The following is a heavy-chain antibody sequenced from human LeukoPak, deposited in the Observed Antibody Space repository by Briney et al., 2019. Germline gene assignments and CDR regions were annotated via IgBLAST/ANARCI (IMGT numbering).Heavy chain of an antibody. CDR1: GGTFSSYA. J-gene: IGHJ4*02. CDR3: ARGHYDILTGYLDY. Sequence: SVKVSCKASGGTFSSYAISWVRQAPGQGIEWMGGIIPIFGTANYAQKFQGRVTITADESTSTAYMELSSLRSEDTAVYYCARGHYDILTGYLDYWGQGTLVTVSS. V-gene: IGHV1-69*13. D-gene: IGHD3-9*01. CDR2: IIPIFGTA.